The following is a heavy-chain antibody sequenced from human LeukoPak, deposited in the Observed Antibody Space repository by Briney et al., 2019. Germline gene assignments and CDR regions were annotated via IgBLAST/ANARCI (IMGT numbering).Heavy chain of an antibody. V-gene: IGHV3-15*01. CDR1: GFTFSNAW. D-gene: IGHD5/OR15-5a*01. CDR2: IKSKTDGGTT. Sequence: PGGSLRLSCAASGFTFSNAWMSWVRQGPGKGLEWVGRIKSKTDGGTTDYAAPVKGRLTISRDDSKNTLYLQVNSLKTEDTAVYYCTTGPPYSVVPFDYWGQGTLVTVSS. J-gene: IGHJ4*02. CDR3: TTGPPYSVVPFDY.